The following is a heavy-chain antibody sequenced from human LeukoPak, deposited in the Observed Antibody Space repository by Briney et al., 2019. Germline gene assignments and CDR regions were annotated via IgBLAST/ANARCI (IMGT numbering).Heavy chain of an antibody. CDR2: INWNGGST. V-gene: IGHV3-20*01. D-gene: IGHD3-10*01. CDR3: ARRVGYGSGSYYDY. CDR1: GFTFDDYG. Sequence: PGGSLRLSCAASGFTFDDYGMSWVRQAPGKGLEWVSGINWNGGSTGYADSVKGRFTISRDNAKNSLYLQMNSLRAEDTALYHCARRVGYGSGSYYDYWGQGTLVTVSS. J-gene: IGHJ4*02.